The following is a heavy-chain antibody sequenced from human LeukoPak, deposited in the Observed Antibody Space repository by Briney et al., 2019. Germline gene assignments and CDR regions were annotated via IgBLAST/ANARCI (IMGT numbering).Heavy chain of an antibody. V-gene: IGHV3-53*01. Sequence: PGGSLRLSCAASGFTVSSNYMSWVRQAPGKGLEWVSVIYSGGSTYYADSVKGRFTISRDNSKNTLYLQMNSLRAEDTAVYYCAREYYYDSSGLGSAFDIWGQGTMVTVSS. CDR2: IYSGGST. CDR1: GFTVSSNY. CDR3: AREYYYDSSGLGSAFDI. J-gene: IGHJ3*02. D-gene: IGHD3-22*01.